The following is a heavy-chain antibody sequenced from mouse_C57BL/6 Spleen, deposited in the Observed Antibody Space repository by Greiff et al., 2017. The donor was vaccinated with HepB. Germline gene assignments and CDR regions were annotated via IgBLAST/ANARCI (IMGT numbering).Heavy chain of an antibody. V-gene: IGHV5-4*01. J-gene: IGHJ2*01. CDR2: ISDGGSYT. CDR1: GFTFSSYA. Sequence: EVKVVESGGGLVKPGGSLKLSCAASGFTFSSYAMSWVRQTPEKRLEWVATISDGGSYTYYPDNVKGRFTISRDNANNNLYLQMSHLKSEDTAMYYCARDSYFDYWGQGTTLTVSS. CDR3: ARDSYFDY.